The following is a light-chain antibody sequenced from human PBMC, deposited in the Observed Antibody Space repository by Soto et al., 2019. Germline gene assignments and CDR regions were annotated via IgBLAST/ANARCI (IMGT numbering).Light chain of an antibody. V-gene: IGKV3-20*01. J-gene: IGKJ5*01. CDR2: GAS. Sequence: EIVLTQSPGTLSLSPGERATLSCRASQSVRSNYLAWYQQKPGQAPSFLIYGASSRATGIPDRFSGSGSGTEFTLTISRLEPEDFAVYYCQQYGASPITFGQGTRLEIK. CDR1: QSVRSNY. CDR3: QQYGASPIT.